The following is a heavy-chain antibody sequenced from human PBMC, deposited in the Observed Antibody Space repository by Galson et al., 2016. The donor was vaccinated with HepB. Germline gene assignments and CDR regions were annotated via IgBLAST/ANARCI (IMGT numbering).Heavy chain of an antibody. J-gene: IGHJ6*02. V-gene: IGHV1-69*13. Sequence: SVKVSCKASGGTFSRHAISWVRQAPGQGLEWMGGIIPMFGTTQYAQKFQGRVTITADEASSTAYMELSSLRSEDTAVYYWARDRSDYGIVVGVVATEPYYYYGMDVWGQGTTVTVSS. CDR1: GGTFSRHA. D-gene: IGHD2-15*01. CDR2: IIPMFGTT. CDR3: ARDRSDYGIVVGVVATEPYYYYGMDV.